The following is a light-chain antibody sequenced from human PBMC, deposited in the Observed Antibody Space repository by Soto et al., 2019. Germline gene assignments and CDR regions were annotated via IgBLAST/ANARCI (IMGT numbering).Light chain of an antibody. CDR1: QGVSNS. V-gene: IGKV3D-15*01. J-gene: IGKJ4*01. Sequence: EIVLTQSLATLSVSPGERATLSCRASQGVSNSLAWYQQKPGQAPSLLIYGASTRATGIPARFSGSGSGTEFTLTISSXQSEDFAVYYCQQYNNWPLTFGGGTKVDIK. CDR3: QQYNNWPLT. CDR2: GAS.